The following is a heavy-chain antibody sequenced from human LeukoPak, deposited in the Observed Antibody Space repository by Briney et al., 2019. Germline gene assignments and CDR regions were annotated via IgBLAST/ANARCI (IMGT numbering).Heavy chain of an antibody. CDR1: GFTFSSYA. CDR3: AKDPQFTFGELFDY. V-gene: IGHV3-23*01. Sequence: GGSLRLSCAASGFTFSSYAMSWVRQAPGKGLEWVSAISGSGGSTCYADSVKGRFTISRDNSKNTLYLQMNSLRAEDTAVYYCAKDPQFTFGELFDYWGQGTLVTVSS. CDR2: ISGSGGST. D-gene: IGHD3-16*01. J-gene: IGHJ4*02.